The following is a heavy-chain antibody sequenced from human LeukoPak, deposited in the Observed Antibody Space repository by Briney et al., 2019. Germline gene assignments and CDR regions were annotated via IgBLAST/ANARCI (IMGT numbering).Heavy chain of an antibody. CDR2: IDASGST. Sequence: PSETLSLTCTVSSDSIGRGSYYWSWIRQPAGKRLEWIGRIDASGSTNYNPSLESRVTISIDTSKNQFSLRLSSVTAADTAVYFCARERTAPRFGDFLYWGQGSRVSVSS. CDR3: ARERTAPRFGDFLY. J-gene: IGHJ4*02. V-gene: IGHV4-61*02. CDR1: SDSIGRGSYY. D-gene: IGHD3-10*01.